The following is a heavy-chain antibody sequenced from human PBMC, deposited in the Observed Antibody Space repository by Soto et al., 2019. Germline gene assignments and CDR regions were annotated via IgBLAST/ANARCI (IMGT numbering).Heavy chain of an antibody. D-gene: IGHD2-21*01. J-gene: IGHJ4*02. CDR2: IYSGGST. V-gene: IGHV3-53*01. CDR1: GFSVRSNY. Sequence: EVQLVESGGGLIQPGGSLRLSCAASGFSVRSNYMSWVRQAPGKGLEWVSVIYSGGSTYYADSVKGRFTISRDNSKNTLSLQMKSLGAEDTAVYYCAREKMGIGGGAVEYWGRGTLVTVSS. CDR3: AREKMGIGGGAVEY.